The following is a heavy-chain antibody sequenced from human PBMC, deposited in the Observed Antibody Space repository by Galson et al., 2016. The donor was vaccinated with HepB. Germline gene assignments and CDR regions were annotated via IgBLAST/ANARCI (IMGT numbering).Heavy chain of an antibody. J-gene: IGHJ3*02. V-gene: IGHV5-51*01. CDR3: ARHVGSRSWSGAFDI. D-gene: IGHD3-10*01. Sequence: QSGAEVTKPGESVKISCKGSGYSFTSYWIVWVRQMPGKGLECMGAIYPGDSNSKYSPSFQGQVTMLADKSISTAYLQWSSLKASDPAIYYGARHVGSRSWSGAFDIGGQGTMVTVSS. CDR1: GYSFTSYW. CDR2: IYPGDSNS.